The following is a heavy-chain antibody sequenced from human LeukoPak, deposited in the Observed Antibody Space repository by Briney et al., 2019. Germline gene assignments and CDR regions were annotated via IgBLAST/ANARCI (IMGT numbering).Heavy chain of an antibody. D-gene: IGHD5-12*01. J-gene: IGHJ4*02. CDR2: IYSGGST. V-gene: IGHV3-53*04. CDR3: GYSGYDFPFDY. Sequence: GGSLRLSCAASEFSVSANYMSWVRQAPGKGLEWVSVIYSGGSTFYADSVRGRFTISRHNSRNTLYLQMNSLRAEDTAVYYCGYSGYDFPFDYWGQGTLVTVSS. CDR1: EFSVSANY.